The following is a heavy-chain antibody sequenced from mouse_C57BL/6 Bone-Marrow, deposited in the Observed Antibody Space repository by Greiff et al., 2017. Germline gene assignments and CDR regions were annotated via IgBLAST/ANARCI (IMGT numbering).Heavy chain of an antibody. CDR1: GYTFTSYW. V-gene: IGHV1-69*01. Sequence: QVQLQQPGAELVMPGASVKLSCKASGYTFTSYWMHWVKQRPGQGLEWIGEIDPSDSYTNYNQNFKGKSTLTVDKSSSTAYMQLSSLTSEDSAVYYCARQAVVYWYFDVWGTGITVTVSS. CDR3: ARQAVVYWYFDV. CDR2: IDPSDSYT. J-gene: IGHJ1*03. D-gene: IGHD1-1*01.